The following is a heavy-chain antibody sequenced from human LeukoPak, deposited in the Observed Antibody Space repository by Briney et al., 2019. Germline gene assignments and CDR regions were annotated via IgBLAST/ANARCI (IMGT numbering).Heavy chain of an antibody. CDR2: INPNSGGT. Sequence: GASVKVSCKTSGYTFSAYYMHWVRQAPGQGLEWMGWINPNSGGTNYAQKFQGRVTMTRDTSISTAYMELSRLRSDDTAVYYCARVLSSGYSNDFDYWGQGTLVTVSS. V-gene: IGHV1-2*02. CDR3: ARVLSSGYSNDFDY. CDR1: GYTFSAYY. J-gene: IGHJ4*02. D-gene: IGHD3-22*01.